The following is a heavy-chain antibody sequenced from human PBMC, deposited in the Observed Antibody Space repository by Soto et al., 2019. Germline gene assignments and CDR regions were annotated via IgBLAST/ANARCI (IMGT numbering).Heavy chain of an antibody. CDR1: GSTFSNAW. D-gene: IGHD4-4*01. CDR2: IKSKTDGGTT. CDR3: TTDPPSRNRGTVPNFDY. Sequence: GGSLRLSCAASGSTFSNAWMSWVRQAPGKGLEWVGRIKSKTDGGTTDYAAPVKGRFTISRDDSKNTLYLQMNSLKTEDTAVYYCTTDPPSRNRGTVPNFDYWGQGTLVTVSS. J-gene: IGHJ4*02. V-gene: IGHV3-15*01.